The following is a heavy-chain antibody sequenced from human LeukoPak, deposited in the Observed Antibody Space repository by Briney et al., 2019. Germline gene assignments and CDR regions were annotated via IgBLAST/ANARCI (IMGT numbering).Heavy chain of an antibody. J-gene: IGHJ4*02. CDR2: ISGSGGST. D-gene: IGHD3-22*01. CDR3: AKTGFPYYYDSSGYPDY. Sequence: SGGSLRLSCAASGFTFSSYAMSWVRQAPGKGLEWVSAISGSGGSTYYADSVKGRFTISRDDSKNTLYLQMNSLRAEDTAVYYCAKTGFPYYYDSSGYPDYWGQGTLVTVSS. CDR1: GFTFSSYA. V-gene: IGHV3-23*01.